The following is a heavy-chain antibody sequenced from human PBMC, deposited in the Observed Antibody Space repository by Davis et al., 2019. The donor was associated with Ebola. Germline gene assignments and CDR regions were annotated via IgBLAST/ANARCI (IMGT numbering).Heavy chain of an antibody. CDR1: GGSFSGYY. CDR3: ARGPSLNNFDY. CDR2: INHSGST. D-gene: IGHD1/OR15-1a*01. J-gene: IGHJ4*02. V-gene: IGHV4-34*01. Sequence: SEILSLTCAVYGGSFSGYYWSWIRQPPGKGLEWIGEINHSGSTNYNPSLKSRVTISVDTSKNQFSLKLSSVTAADTAVYYCARGPSLNNFDYWGQGTLVTVSS.